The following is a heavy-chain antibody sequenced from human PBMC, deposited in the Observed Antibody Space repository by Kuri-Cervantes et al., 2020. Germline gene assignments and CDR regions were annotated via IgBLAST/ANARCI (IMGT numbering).Heavy chain of an antibody. Sequence: SETLSLTCTVSGGSIGSGGYFWSWIRQHPGKGLEWIGYIYDSGTTYYNPSLKSRVTISVDMSKNQFSLILSSVTAADTAVYYCAKIARGTSDILTTWGQGTLVTVSS. CDR3: AKIARGTSDILTT. CDR1: GGSIGSGGYF. J-gene: IGHJ5*02. CDR2: IYDSGTT. V-gene: IGHV4-31*03. D-gene: IGHD3-9*01.